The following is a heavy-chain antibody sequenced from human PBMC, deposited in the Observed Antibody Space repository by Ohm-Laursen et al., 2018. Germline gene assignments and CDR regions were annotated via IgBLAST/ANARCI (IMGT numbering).Heavy chain of an antibody. D-gene: IGHD5-18*01. Sequence: ASVKVSCNASGYTFTSYDINWVRQATGQGLEWMGWMNPNSGNTGYAQKFQGRVTMTRNTSISTAYMELSSLRSEDTAVYYCARLQLWFNDAFDIWGQGTMVTVSS. CDR3: ARLQLWFNDAFDI. CDR2: MNPNSGNT. V-gene: IGHV1-8*01. J-gene: IGHJ3*02. CDR1: GYTFTSYD.